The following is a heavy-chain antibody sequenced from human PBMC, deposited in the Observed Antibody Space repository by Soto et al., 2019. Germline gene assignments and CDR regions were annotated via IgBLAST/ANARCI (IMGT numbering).Heavy chain of an antibody. V-gene: IGHV1-18*01. CDR1: GYGFTTYG. D-gene: IGHD1-1*01. Sequence: QVHLVQSGAEVKKPGASVKVSCKGSGYGFTTYGIPLVRQAPGQGLEWMAWISAHNGNTNYAQKLQGRVTVTRDTSTSTAYMELRSLRSDDTAVYYCARGRYGDYWGQGALVTVSS. CDR2: ISAHNGNT. CDR3: ARGRYGDY. J-gene: IGHJ4*02.